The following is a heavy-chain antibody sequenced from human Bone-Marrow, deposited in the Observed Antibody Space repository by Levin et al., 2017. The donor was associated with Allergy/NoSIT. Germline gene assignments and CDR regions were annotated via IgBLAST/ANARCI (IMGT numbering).Heavy chain of an antibody. V-gene: IGHV3-30*18. J-gene: IGHJ4*02. D-gene: IGHD2-15*01. CDR2: ILYDGSNK. CDR3: AKVIEGYCSGSSCYSVDY. CDR1: GFTFSSYD. Sequence: GESLKISCAASGFTFSSYDMHWVRQAPGKGLEWVAVILYDGSNKYYADSVKGRFTLSRDNSKNTVYLQMNSLRAEDTAVYYCAKVIEGYCSGSSCYSVDYWGQGTLVTVSA.